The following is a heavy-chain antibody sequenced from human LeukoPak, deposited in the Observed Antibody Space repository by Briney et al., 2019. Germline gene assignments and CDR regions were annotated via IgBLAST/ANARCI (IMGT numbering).Heavy chain of an antibody. Sequence: ASVKVSCKASGYMFTGYYMHWVRQAPGQGLEWMGWINPNSGGTNYAQKFQGRVTMTRDTSISTAYMELSRLRSDDTAVYYCARVPYYDSSGYCFDYWGQGTLVTVSS. CDR2: INPNSGGT. CDR3: ARVPYYDSSGYCFDY. J-gene: IGHJ4*02. V-gene: IGHV1-2*02. CDR1: GYMFTGYY. D-gene: IGHD3-22*01.